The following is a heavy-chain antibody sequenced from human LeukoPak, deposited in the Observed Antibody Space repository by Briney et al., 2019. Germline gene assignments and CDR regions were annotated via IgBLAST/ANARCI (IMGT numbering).Heavy chain of an antibody. CDR1: GYTFTGYY. Sequence: GASVKVSCKASGYTFTGYYMHWVRQAPGQGLEWMGWINPNSGGTNYALKFQGWVTMTRDTSISTAYMELSRLRSDDTAVYYCARARTPDYGMNWFDPWGQGTLVTVSS. CDR3: ARARTPDYGMNWFDP. V-gene: IGHV1-2*04. D-gene: IGHD4-17*01. J-gene: IGHJ5*02. CDR2: INPNSGGT.